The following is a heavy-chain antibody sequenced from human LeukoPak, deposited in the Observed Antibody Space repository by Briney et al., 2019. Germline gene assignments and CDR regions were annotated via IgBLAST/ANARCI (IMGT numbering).Heavy chain of an antibody. Sequence: KPSETLSLTCAVYGGSFSGYYWSWIRQPPGKGLEWIGEINHSGSTNYNPSLKSRVTISVDTSKNQFSLKLSSVTAADTAVYYCARGSPLIDRPHNWFYPWGEGALVTVSS. V-gene: IGHV4-34*01. CDR3: ARGSPLIDRPHNWFYP. CDR2: INHSGST. J-gene: IGHJ5*02. CDR1: GGSFSGYY.